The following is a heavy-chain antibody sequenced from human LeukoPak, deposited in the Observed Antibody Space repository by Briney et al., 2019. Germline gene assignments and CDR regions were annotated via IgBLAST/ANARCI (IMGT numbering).Heavy chain of an antibody. CDR3: ARAKDYHFDY. V-gene: IGHV4-59*11. Sequence: SETLSLTCTVSGGSIINHFWSWIRRPPGEGLEWIGNIYYSGTTNYNPSLKSRVTISVDTSKNQFSLKLSSVTAADTAVYYCARAKDYHFDYWGQGTLVTVSS. J-gene: IGHJ4*02. CDR2: IYYSGTT. CDR1: GGSIINHF. D-gene: IGHD3-10*01.